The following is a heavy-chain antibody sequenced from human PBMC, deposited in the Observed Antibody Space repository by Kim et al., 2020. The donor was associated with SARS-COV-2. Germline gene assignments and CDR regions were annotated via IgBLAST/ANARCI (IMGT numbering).Heavy chain of an antibody. D-gene: IGHD1-26*01. Sequence: SETLSLTCAVYGGSFSGYYWSWIRQPPGKGLEWIGEINHSGSTNYNPSLKSRVTISVDTSKNQFSLKLSSVTAADTAVYYCARGGIVGATTEEYYFDYWGQGTLVTVSS. CDR1: GGSFSGYY. J-gene: IGHJ4*02. V-gene: IGHV4-34*01. CDR3: ARGGIVGATTEEYYFDY. CDR2: INHSGST.